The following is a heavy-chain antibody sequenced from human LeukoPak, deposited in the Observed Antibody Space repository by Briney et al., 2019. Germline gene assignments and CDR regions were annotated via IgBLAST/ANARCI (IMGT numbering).Heavy chain of an antibody. Sequence: ASVRVSCKASGYTFNNYGISWVRQAPGQGLEWMGSVNPNSGVTDYAQKFQGRITMTRDTSISTAYMELNRLTSDDTAVYYCARDTGFPFFDFWGHGALVTVSS. CDR1: GYTFNNYG. CDR2: VNPNSGVT. CDR3: ARDTGFPFFDF. J-gene: IGHJ4*01. V-gene: IGHV1-2*02.